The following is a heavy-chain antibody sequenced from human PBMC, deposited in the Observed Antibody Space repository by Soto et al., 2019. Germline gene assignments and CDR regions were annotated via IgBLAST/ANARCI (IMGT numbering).Heavy chain of an antibody. D-gene: IGHD3-22*01. J-gene: IGHJ4*02. CDR1: GGSISSGGYY. Sequence: PSETLSLTCTVSGGSISSGGYYWSWIRQHPGKGLEWIGYIYYSGSTYYNPSLKSRVTISVDTSKNQFSLKLSSVTAADTAVCYCAREGYYYDSSGYYYFDYWGQGTLVTVSS. CDR2: IYYSGST. CDR3: AREGYYYDSSGYYYFDY. V-gene: IGHV4-31*03.